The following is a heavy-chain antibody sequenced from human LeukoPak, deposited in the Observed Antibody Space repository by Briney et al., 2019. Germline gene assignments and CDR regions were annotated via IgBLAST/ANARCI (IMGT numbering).Heavy chain of an antibody. CDR3: ARDRDGGVGTIDY. J-gene: IGHJ4*02. CDR1: GYTFIDYW. Sequence: ASVKVSCTASGYTFIDYWIHWVRQAPGQGLEWMGRININSGGINYAQKFQGRVTMTRATSISTAYMELSRLRFDDTAVYYCARDRDGGVGTIDYWGQGTLVPVPS. CDR2: ININSGGI. V-gene: IGHV1-2*06. D-gene: IGHD3-3*01.